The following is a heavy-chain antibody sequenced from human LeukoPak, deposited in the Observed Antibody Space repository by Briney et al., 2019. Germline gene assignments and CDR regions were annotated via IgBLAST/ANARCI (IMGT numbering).Heavy chain of an antibody. CDR3: ARGTYGGNPQGRFDP. CDR2: INHSGSN. D-gene: IGHD4-23*01. CDR1: GGSFSGYY. V-gene: IGHV4-34*01. Sequence: SETLSLTCAVYGGSFSGYYWSWIRQPPGKGLEWIGEINHSGSNNYNPSLKSRVTISVDTSKNQFSLKLSSVTAADTAVYYCARGTYGGNPQGRFDPWGQGNLVTVSS. J-gene: IGHJ5*02.